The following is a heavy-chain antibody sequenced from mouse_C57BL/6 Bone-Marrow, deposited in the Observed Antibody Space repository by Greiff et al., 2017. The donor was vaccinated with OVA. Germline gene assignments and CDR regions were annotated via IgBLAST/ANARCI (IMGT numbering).Heavy chain of an antibody. CDR3: TLYGSRAMDY. J-gene: IGHJ4*01. CDR2: IRNKANNHAT. Sequence: EVQVVESGGGLVQPGGSMKLSCAASGFTFSDAWMDWVRQSPEKGLEWVAEIRNKANNHATYYAESVKGRFTISRDDSKSSVYLQMNSLRAEDTGIYYCTLYGSRAMDYWGQGTSVTVSS. V-gene: IGHV6-6*01. D-gene: IGHD1-1*01. CDR1: GFTFSDAW.